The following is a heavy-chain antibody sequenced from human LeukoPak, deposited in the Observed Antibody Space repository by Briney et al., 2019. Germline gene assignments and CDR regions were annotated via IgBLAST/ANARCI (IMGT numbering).Heavy chain of an antibody. Sequence: GGSLRLSCKGSGFTFTNACMSWVRLAPGKGLEWVGHIKSQTDGETTDYAAPVKGRFTISRDDSKNTLYLQLNSLKTEDTAVYYCTTGTWIQLWLADYWGQGTLVTVSS. CDR1: GFTFTNAC. J-gene: IGHJ4*02. CDR2: IKSQTDGETT. CDR3: TTGTWIQLWLADY. D-gene: IGHD5-18*01. V-gene: IGHV3-15*01.